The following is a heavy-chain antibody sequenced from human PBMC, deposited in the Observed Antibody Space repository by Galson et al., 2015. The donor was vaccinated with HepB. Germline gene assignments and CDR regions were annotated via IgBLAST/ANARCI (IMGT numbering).Heavy chain of an antibody. CDR2: INPSGGST. CDR1: GYTFTSYY. Sequence: SVKVSCKASGYTFTSYYMHWVRQAPGQGLEWMGIINPSGGSTSYAQKFQGRVTMTRDTSTSTVYMELSSLRSEDTAVYYCATGRLPTDFYYYGMDVWGQGTTVTVSS. V-gene: IGHV1-46*01. CDR3: ATGRLPTDFYYYGMDV. D-gene: IGHD6-25*01. J-gene: IGHJ6*02.